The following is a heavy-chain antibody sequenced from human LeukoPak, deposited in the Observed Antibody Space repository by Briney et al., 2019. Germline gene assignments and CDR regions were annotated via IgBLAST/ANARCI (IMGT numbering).Heavy chain of an antibody. Sequence: SETLSLTCTVSGGSVSSGSYYWSWIRQPPGKGLEWIGCIYYSGSTNYNPSLKSRVTISVATSKNQFSLKLSSVTAADTAVYYCARPTASQLPWFGEFDYWGQGTLVTVSS. CDR2: IYYSGST. CDR3: ARPTASQLPWFGEFDY. D-gene: IGHD3-10*01. V-gene: IGHV4-61*01. J-gene: IGHJ4*02. CDR1: GGSVSSGSYY.